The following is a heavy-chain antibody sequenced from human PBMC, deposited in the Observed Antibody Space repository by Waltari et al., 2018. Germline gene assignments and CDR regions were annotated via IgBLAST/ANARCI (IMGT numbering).Heavy chain of an antibody. CDR1: GCSISTNNFY. CDR2: VHYTGNP. J-gene: IGHJ6*03. V-gene: IGHV4-39*01. Sequence: QLQLQESGPGLVKSSETLSLICSVSGCSISTNNFYWGWIRQTPGKGLGWIGSVHYTGNPYYNPPLKHRVTISVDSSKNEFSLRLRSVTASDTAVYYCARLFNHYIDVWGRGTAVTVSS. CDR3: ARLFNHYIDV.